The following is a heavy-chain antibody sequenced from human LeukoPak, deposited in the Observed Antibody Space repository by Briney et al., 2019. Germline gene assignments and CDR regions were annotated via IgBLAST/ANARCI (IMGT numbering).Heavy chain of an antibody. CDR3: ARAGDYGSGSYYQSLDY. J-gene: IGHJ4*02. CDR1: GFTFSSYA. D-gene: IGHD3-10*01. Sequence: GRSLRLSCAASGFTFSSYAMHWVRQAPGKGLEGVAVISYEGSNKYYADSVKGRSTISRDNSKNTLYLQINSLRAEATALYYSARAGDYGSGSYYQSLDYWGQGTLVTVSS. V-gene: IGHV3-30*04. CDR2: ISYEGSNK.